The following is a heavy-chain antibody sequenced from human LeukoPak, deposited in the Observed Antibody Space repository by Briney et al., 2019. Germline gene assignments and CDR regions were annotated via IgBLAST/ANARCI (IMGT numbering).Heavy chain of an antibody. Sequence: GGSLRLSCAASGFTFSSYSMNWVRQAPGKGLEWVAVISYDGSNKYYADSVKGRFTISRDNSKNTLYLQMNSLRAEDTAVYYCAKDQSMDGGNVRGYFDPWGQGTLVTVSS. CDR2: ISYDGSNK. D-gene: IGHD4-23*01. J-gene: IGHJ5*02. CDR1: GFTFSSYS. V-gene: IGHV3-30*18. CDR3: AKDQSMDGGNVRGYFDP.